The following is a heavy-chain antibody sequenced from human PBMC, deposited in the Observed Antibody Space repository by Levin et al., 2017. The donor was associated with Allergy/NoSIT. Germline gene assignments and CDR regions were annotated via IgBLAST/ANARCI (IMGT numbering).Heavy chain of an antibody. CDR1: GYTFTGYY. CDR2: INPNSGGT. Sequence: ASVKVSCKASGYTFTGYYMHWVRQAPGQGLEWMGWINPNSGGTNYAQKFQGRVTMTRDTSISTAYMELSRLRSDDTAVYYCARGDLEYSSSTVDYWGQGTLVTVSS. V-gene: IGHV1-2*02. D-gene: IGHD6-6*01. CDR3: ARGDLEYSSSTVDY. J-gene: IGHJ4*02.